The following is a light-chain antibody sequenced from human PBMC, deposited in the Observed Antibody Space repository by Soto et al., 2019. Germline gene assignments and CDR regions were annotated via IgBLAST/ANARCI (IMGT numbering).Light chain of an antibody. V-gene: IGKV4-1*01. Sequence: DILMTQSPDSLAVSLGERATINCKSSQSVLYSSNNKNYLAWYQQKPGQPPKLLIYWASTRESGVPDRFSGSGSGTDFTLTISSLQAEDVAVYYCQQYYSTPRTFGGGTKVDIK. J-gene: IGKJ4*01. CDR2: WAS. CDR3: QQYYSTPRT. CDR1: QSVLYSSNNKNY.